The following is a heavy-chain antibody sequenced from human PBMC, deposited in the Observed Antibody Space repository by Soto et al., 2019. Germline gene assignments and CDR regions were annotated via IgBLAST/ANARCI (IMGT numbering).Heavy chain of an antibody. D-gene: IGHD3-10*01. J-gene: IGHJ4*02. CDR1: GGSISSYY. CDR3: ARHAMVRGVIISPLFDY. CDR2: IYYSGST. Sequence: SETLSLTCTVSGGSISSYYWSWIRQPPGKGLEWIGYIYYSGSTNYNPSLKSRVTISVDRSKNQFSLKLSSVTAADTAVYYCARHAMVRGVIISPLFDYWGQGTLVTVSS. V-gene: IGHV4-59*08.